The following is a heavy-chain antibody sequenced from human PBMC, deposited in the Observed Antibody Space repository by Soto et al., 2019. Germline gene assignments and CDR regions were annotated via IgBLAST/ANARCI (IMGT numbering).Heavy chain of an antibody. D-gene: IGHD2-2*01. J-gene: IGHJ6*03. CDR1: GGSISSYY. CDR3: ARLKKQLLNYYYYMDV. CDR2: IYYSGST. V-gene: IGHV4-59*01. Sequence: SETLSLTCTVSGGSISSYYWSWIRQPPGKGLEWIGYIYYSGSTNYNPSLKSRVTISVDTSKNQFSLKLSSVTAADTAVYYCARLKKQLLNYYYYMDVWGKGTTVTVSS.